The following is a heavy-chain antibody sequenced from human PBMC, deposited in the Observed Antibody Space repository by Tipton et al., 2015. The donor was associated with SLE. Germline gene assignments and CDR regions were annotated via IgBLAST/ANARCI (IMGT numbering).Heavy chain of an antibody. J-gene: IGHJ4*02. Sequence: TLSLTCTVSGGSISSSSYPWAWIRQPPGKGLEWIGSVYYSGKTSYNPSLMSRVTISVDTSKKQFSLKLSSVTAADTAVYYCALFNDYADNLRFDYWGQGTLVTVSS. CDR1: GGSISSSSYP. V-gene: IGHV4-39*07. CDR2: VYYSGKT. CDR3: ALFNDYADNLRFDY. D-gene: IGHD4/OR15-4a*01.